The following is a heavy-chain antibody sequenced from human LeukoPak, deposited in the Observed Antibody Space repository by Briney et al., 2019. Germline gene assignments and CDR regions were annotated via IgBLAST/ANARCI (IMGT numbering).Heavy chain of an antibody. CDR1: GYTFTSYD. CDR2: MNPNSGNT. V-gene: IGHV1-8*01. CDR3: ARGRGVAGDFDY. Sequence: ASVKVSCKASGYTFTSYDINWVRQTPGQGLEWMGWMNPNSGNTGYAQKFQGRVTMTRNTSISTAYMELSSLRSEDTAVYYCARGRGVAGDFDYWGQGTLVTVSS. J-gene: IGHJ4*02. D-gene: IGHD6-19*01.